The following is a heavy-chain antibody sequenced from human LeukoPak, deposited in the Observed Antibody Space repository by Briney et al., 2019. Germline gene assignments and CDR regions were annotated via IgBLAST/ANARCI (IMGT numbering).Heavy chain of an antibody. CDR2: INHSGST. CDR3: LRTYYYYNYMDV. Sequence: SETLSLTCAVYGGSFSGYYWSWIRQPPGKGLEWIGEINHSGSTNYNPSLKSRVTISVDTSKNQFSLKLSSVTAADTAVYYCLRTYYYYNYMDVWGKGTTVTVSS. J-gene: IGHJ6*03. V-gene: IGHV4-34*03. CDR1: GGSFSGYY.